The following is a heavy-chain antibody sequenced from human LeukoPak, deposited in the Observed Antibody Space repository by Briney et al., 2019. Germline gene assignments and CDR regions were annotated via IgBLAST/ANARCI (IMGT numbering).Heavy chain of an antibody. V-gene: IGHV4-39*07. J-gene: IGHJ4*02. CDR1: GGSISSSSYY. D-gene: IGHD1-1*01. CDR2: IYYSGST. CDR3: ARSPEAGINWNTDY. Sequence: SETLSLTCTVSGGSISSSSYYWGWIRQPPGKGLEWIGSIYYSGSTYYNPSLKSRVTISVDTSKNQFSLKLSSVTAADTAVYYCARSPEAGINWNTDYWAREPWSPSPQ.